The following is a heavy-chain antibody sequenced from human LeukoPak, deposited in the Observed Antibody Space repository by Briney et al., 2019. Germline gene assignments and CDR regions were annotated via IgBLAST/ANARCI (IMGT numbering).Heavy chain of an antibody. Sequence: ASVTVSFKASGYTFIGYYMHWVRQAPGQGLEWMGWINPNSGGTNYAQKFQGRVTMTSDMSISTAYMELSRLRPDDTAVYYCARVAALAGIGWGDFDYWGQGTLVTVSS. CDR3: ARVAALAGIGWGDFDY. V-gene: IGHV1-2*02. D-gene: IGHD6-19*01. CDR2: INPNSGGT. J-gene: IGHJ4*02. CDR1: GYTFIGYY.